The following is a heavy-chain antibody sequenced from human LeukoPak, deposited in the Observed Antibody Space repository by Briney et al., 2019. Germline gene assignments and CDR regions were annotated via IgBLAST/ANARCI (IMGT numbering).Heavy chain of an antibody. Sequence: PSETLSLTCTVSGGSISSYYWSWIRQPPGKGLEWIGYIYYSGSTNYNPSLKSRVTISVDTSKNQFSLKLSSVTAADTAVYYCASIAARRRKHTKFDPWGQGTLVTVSS. CDR3: ASIAARRRKHTKFDP. CDR2: IYYSGST. V-gene: IGHV4-59*12. CDR1: GGSISSYY. D-gene: IGHD6-6*01. J-gene: IGHJ5*02.